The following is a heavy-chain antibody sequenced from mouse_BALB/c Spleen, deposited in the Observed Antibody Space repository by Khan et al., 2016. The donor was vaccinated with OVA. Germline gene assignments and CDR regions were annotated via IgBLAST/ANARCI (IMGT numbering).Heavy chain of an antibody. CDR1: GYSFTSYT. CDR2: INPSSGYT. V-gene: IGHV1-4*01. J-gene: IGHJ2*01. Sequence: VQLKQSGAELARPGASVTMSCKASGYSFTSYTMHWVKQRPGQGLEWIGYINPSSGYTKYNQKFKDKATLTADKSSSTAYMQLSSLTSEDSAVYYYARTHERWGQGTTLTVSS. CDR3: ARTHER.